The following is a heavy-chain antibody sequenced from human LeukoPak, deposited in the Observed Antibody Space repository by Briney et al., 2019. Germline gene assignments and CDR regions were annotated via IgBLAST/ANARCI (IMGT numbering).Heavy chain of an antibody. CDR2: ISGSGGST. Sequence: GGSLRLSCAASGFTFSSYAMSWVRQAPGKGLEWVSAISGSGGSTYYADSVKGRFTISRDNSKNTLYLQMNSLRAEDTAVYYCASRRDDFWSGYYSRLDAFDIWGQGTMVTVSS. J-gene: IGHJ3*02. D-gene: IGHD3-3*01. CDR3: ASRRDDFWSGYYSRLDAFDI. V-gene: IGHV3-23*01. CDR1: GFTFSSYA.